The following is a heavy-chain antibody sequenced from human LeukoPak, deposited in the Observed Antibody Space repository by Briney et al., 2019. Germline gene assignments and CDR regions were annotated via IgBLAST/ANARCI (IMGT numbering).Heavy chain of an antibody. CDR2: IYPGDSET. Sequence: GESLKISCKGSGYSFPSYWIVWVRQLPGKGLEWMGIIYPGDSETIYSPSFQGQVTISADKSISTAYLQWSSLKASDSAMYYCARRSANGYFFEYCGQGTLVTVSS. CDR1: GYSFPSYW. V-gene: IGHV5-51*01. D-gene: IGHD3-22*01. J-gene: IGHJ4*02. CDR3: ARRSANGYFFEY.